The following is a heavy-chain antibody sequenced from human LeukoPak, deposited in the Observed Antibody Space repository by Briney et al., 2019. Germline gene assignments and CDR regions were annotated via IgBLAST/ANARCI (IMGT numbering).Heavy chain of an antibody. Sequence: KPSETLSLTCAVYGGSFSGYYWSWIRQPPGKVLEWIGEINHSGSTNYNPSLKSRVTISVDTSKNQFSLKLSSVTAADTAVYYCAREQDGSGSYSDYYYYYGMDVWGQGTTVTVSS. V-gene: IGHV4-34*01. CDR2: INHSGST. J-gene: IGHJ6*02. D-gene: IGHD3-10*01. CDR1: GGSFSGYY. CDR3: AREQDGSGSYSDYYYYYGMDV.